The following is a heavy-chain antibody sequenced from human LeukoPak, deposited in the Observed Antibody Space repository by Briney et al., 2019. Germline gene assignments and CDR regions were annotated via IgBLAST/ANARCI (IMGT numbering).Heavy chain of an antibody. V-gene: IGHV3-21*01. CDR2: ISSSSAYI. J-gene: IGHJ6*03. D-gene: IGHD3-10*01. Sequence: GGSLRLSCAASGFTFSSYSMNWVRQAPGKGLEWVSSISSSSAYINYADSVKGRFTISRDNAKNSLYLQMNSLRAEDTTVYYCARDGHVLLWFGELARYMDVWGKGTTVTVSS. CDR3: ARDGHVLLWFGELARYMDV. CDR1: GFTFSSYS.